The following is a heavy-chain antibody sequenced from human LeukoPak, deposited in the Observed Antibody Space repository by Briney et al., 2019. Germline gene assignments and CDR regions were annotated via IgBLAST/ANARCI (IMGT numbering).Heavy chain of an antibody. CDR2: ISGRDGYT. CDR1: GFTFSSYA. J-gene: IGHJ4*02. V-gene: IGHV3-23*01. D-gene: IGHD6-13*01. Sequence: GGSLRLSCAASGFTFSSYAMSWVRQAPGKGLEWVSAISGRDGYTYYADSVKGRFAISRDNSKDTLFLHMSSLRAEDTAVYYCAKGTIAAAGTDCDYWGQGTQVTVSS. CDR3: AKGTIAAAGTDCDY.